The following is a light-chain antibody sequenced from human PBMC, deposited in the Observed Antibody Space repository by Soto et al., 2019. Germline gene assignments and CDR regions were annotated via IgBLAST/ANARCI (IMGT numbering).Light chain of an antibody. Sequence: IQMAQSPPSLSASVGDRVTITCXASQSISSYLNWYQQKPGKAPQLLIYAASSLQSGVPSRFSCSGSGTDFTLTISSLQPEDFATYYCQQSYSTPRTFGQVTKVDIK. CDR2: AAS. CDR1: QSISSY. J-gene: IGKJ1*01. CDR3: QQSYSTPRT. V-gene: IGKV1-39*01.